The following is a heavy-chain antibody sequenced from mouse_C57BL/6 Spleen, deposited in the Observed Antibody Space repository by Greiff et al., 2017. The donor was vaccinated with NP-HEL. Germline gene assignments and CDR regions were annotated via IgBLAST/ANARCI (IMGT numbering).Heavy chain of an antibody. CDR2: INPNNGGT. D-gene: IGHD4-1*01. CDR1: GYTFTDYY. J-gene: IGHJ1*03. V-gene: IGHV1-26*01. Sequence: VHVKQSGPELVKPGASVKISCKASGYTFTDYYMNWVKQSHGKSLEWIGDINPNNGGTSYNQKFKGKATLTVDKSSSTAYMELRSLTSEDSAVYCCARGGTSWYFDVWGTGTTVTVSS. CDR3: ARGGTSWYFDV.